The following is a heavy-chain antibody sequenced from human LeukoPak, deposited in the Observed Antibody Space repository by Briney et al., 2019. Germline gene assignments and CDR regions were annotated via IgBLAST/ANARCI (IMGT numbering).Heavy chain of an antibody. D-gene: IGHD3-10*01. Sequence: ASVKVSFKASGYTFTIYGISWVRQAPGQGLEWMGWISAYNGNTNYAQKLQGRVTMTTDTSTSTAYMELRSLRSDDTAVYYCARAPRGAITMVRGAGPLFYYWGQGTLVTVSS. CDR2: ISAYNGNT. V-gene: IGHV1-18*01. CDR3: ARAPRGAITMVRGAGPLFYY. CDR1: GYTFTIYG. J-gene: IGHJ4*02.